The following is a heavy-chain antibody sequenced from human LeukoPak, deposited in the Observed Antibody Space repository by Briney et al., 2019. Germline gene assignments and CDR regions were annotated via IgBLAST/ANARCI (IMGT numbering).Heavy chain of an antibody. D-gene: IGHD4-17*01. V-gene: IGHV4-59*01. CDR3: ARVVRGAVTSHYFDP. J-gene: IGHJ5*02. Sequence: SETLSLTCTVSGGSINDYYWTWIRQAPGKGLEWLGYISNSGTTDYNPSLKSRVTMSVDTSKNEFSLKVTSVTAADTAMYYCARVVRGAVTSHYFDPWGQGNLVTVSS. CDR2: ISNSGTT. CDR1: GGSINDYY.